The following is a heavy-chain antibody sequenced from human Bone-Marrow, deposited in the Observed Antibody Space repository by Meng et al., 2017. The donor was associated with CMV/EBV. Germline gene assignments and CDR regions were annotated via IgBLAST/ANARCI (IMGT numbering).Heavy chain of an antibody. CDR3: ARVDTALAHPYYFDL. CDR1: GYLFASYW. D-gene: IGHD5-18*01. V-gene: IGHV5-51*01. Sequence: GESLKISCKGSGYLFASYWIGWVRQMPGKGLEWMGIIYPADPDSTYSPSFEGQVTISADKSISTAYLQWSSLKTSDTAVYYCARVDTALAHPYYFDLWGQGTLVTVSS. J-gene: IGHJ4*02. CDR2: IYPADPDS.